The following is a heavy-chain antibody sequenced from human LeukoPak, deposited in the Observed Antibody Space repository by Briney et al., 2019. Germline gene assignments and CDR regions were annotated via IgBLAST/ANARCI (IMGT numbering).Heavy chain of an antibody. CDR2: IYSGGST. V-gene: IGHV3-53*01. J-gene: IGHJ4*02. D-gene: IGHD1-14*01. Sequence: GGSLRLSCAASGFTVSSNYMSWVRQAPGKGLEWVSVIYSGGSTYYADSVKGRFTISRDNSKNTLYLQMNSLRAEDTAVYYCASHHEQPPLDYRGQGTLVTVSS. CDR1: GFTVSSNY. CDR3: ASHHEQPPLDY.